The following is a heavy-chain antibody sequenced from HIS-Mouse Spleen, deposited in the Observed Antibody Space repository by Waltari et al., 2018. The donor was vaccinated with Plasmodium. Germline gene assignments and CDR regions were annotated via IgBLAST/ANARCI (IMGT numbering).Heavy chain of an antibody. Sequence: QVQLQQWGAGLLKPSETLSLTCAVYGGSFSGYYWSWIRQPPGKGLEWIGEINHSGSTNYNPSRKSRVTISVDTSKNQFSLKRSSVTAADTAVYYCARTGDYGGNSWGQGTLVTVSS. D-gene: IGHD4-17*01. CDR3: ARTGDYGGNS. V-gene: IGHV4-34*01. J-gene: IGHJ4*02. CDR2: INHSGST. CDR1: GGSFSGYY.